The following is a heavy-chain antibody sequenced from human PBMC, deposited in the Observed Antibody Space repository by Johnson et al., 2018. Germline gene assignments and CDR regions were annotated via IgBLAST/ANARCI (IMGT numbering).Heavy chain of an antibody. D-gene: IGHD1-7*01. V-gene: IGHV6-1*01. J-gene: IGHJ6*03. CDR1: GDSVSSNSAA. CDR2: TYYRSKWYN. CDR3: ARDRWNYLGYYYYYMDV. Sequence: QVQLVQSGPGLVKXSQTXSLXCAISGDSVSSNSAAWNWIRQSPSRGLEWLGRTYYRSKWYNDYAVSVKSRITLNPDTSKNQFSLQLNSVTPEDTAVYYCARDRWNYLGYYYYYMDVWGKGTTVTVSS.